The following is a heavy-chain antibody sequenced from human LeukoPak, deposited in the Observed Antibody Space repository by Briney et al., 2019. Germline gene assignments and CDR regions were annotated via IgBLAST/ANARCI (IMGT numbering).Heavy chain of an antibody. CDR2: IIPIFGTA. Sequence: SVKVSCKASGGTFSSYAISWVRQALGQGLEWMGGIIPIFGTANYAQKFQGRVTITTDESTSTAYMELSSLRSEDTAVYYCARGEPSIEARYCWFDPWGQGTLVTVSS. J-gene: IGHJ5*02. D-gene: IGHD6-6*01. V-gene: IGHV1-69*05. CDR3: ARGEPSIEARYCWFDP. CDR1: GGTFSSYA.